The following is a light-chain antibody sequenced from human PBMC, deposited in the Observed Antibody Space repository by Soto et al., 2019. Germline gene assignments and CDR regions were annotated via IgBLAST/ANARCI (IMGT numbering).Light chain of an antibody. Sequence: DIQMTQSPSFLSASLGERLTMXXRASQTISSCLNWYQQKPGKAPKLXINAASTLQSGVPSRFSGSGAGTHFTLTISSLLPEDLATYYCQQSCSFPYTFGQGTKVDIK. V-gene: IGKV1-39*01. CDR1: QTISSC. J-gene: IGKJ2*01. CDR3: QQSCSFPYT. CDR2: AAS.